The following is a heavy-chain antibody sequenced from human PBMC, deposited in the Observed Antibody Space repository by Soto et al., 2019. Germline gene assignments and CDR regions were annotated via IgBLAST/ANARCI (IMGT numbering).Heavy chain of an antibody. V-gene: IGHV4-4*02. J-gene: IGHJ6*02. D-gene: IGHD2-8*01. CDR1: SGSIDTTNW. Sequence: QVQLQESGPGLVKPSGTLSLTCAVSSGSIDTTNWWSWVRQPPGKGLEWIGEIFHSGNTHYNPSLASRVTISVDTSKNQFSLNLSSVTAADTAVYYCARRTWGMDVWGQGTTVTVSS. CDR2: IFHSGNT. CDR3: ARRTWGMDV.